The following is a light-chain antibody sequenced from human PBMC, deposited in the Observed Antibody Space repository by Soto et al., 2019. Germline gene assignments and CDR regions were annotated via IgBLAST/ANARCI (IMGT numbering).Light chain of an antibody. CDR3: QHRSNWPPWT. CDR1: QSVSRY. V-gene: IGKV3-11*01. Sequence: EIVLTQSPATLSLSPGERATLSCRASQSVSRYLAWYQQKPGQAPRLLIHGASNRATGIPARFRGSGSGTDFTLTISSLEPEDFAVYYCQHRSNWPPWTFGQGTKWKS. CDR2: GAS. J-gene: IGKJ1*01.